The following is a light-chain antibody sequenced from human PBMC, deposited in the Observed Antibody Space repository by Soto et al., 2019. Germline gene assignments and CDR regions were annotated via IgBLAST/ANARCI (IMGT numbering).Light chain of an antibody. CDR2: NNN. CDR1: SSNVGSNT. CDR3: AAWDDSLNVV. V-gene: IGLV1-44*01. J-gene: IGLJ2*01. Sequence: QAVVTQPPSASGTPGQRVTISCSGSSSNVGSNTVTWYQQLPGTAPKLLIYNNNQPPSGVPDRFSGSKSGTSASLAISGLQSEDEADYYCAAWDDSLNVVFGGGTQLTVL.